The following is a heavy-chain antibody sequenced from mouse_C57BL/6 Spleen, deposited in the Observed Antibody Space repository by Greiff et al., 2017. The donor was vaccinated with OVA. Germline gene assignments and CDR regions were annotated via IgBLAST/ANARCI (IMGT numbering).Heavy chain of an antibody. CDR3: ARGRDGYFDV. CDR1: GFTFSDYG. CDR2: ISSGSSTI. J-gene: IGHJ1*03. D-gene: IGHD3-3*01. V-gene: IGHV5-17*01. Sequence: DVQLVESGGGLVKPGGSLKLSCAASGFTFSDYGMHWVRQAPEKGLEWVAYISSGSSTIYYADTVKGRFTISRDNAKNTLFLQMTSLRSEDTAMYYCARGRDGYFDVWGTGTTVTVSS.